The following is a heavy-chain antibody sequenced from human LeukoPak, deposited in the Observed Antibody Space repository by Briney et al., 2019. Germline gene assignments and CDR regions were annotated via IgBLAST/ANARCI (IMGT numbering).Heavy chain of an antibody. CDR2: ISGSGGST. J-gene: IGHJ4*02. CDR1: GFTFSSYA. D-gene: IGHD5-18*01. CDR3: ATSRGYTYGLADY. Sequence: GGSLRLSCAASGFTFSSYAMSWVRQAPGKGLEWVSAISGSGGSTYYADSVKGRSTISRDNSKNTLYLQMNSLRAEDTAVYYCATSRGYTYGLADYWGQGTLVTVSS. V-gene: IGHV3-23*01.